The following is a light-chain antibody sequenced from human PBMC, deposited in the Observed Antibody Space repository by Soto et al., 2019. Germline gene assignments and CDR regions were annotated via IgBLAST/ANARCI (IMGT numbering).Light chain of an antibody. CDR3: QQYDAAPLT. V-gene: IGKV4-1*01. J-gene: IGKJ4*01. Sequence: DIVMTQSPDSLAVSLGERATINCKSSQSVLYTPNNKIYLSWYQQKPGQPPKLLIYWASTRESGVPDRFSGSGSGTDFTLTISSLQAEDVAVYYCQQYDAAPLTFGGGTRVEIK. CDR2: WAS. CDR1: QSVLYTPNNKIY.